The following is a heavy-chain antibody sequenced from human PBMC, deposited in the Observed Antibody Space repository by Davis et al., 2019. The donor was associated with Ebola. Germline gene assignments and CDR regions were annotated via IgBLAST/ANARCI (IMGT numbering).Heavy chain of an antibody. CDR1: GFTFDDYG. J-gene: IGHJ4*02. CDR2: TNWNGGST. Sequence: PGGSLRLSCAASGFTFDDYGMSWVRQAPGKGLEWVSGTNWNGGSTGYADSVKGRFTISRDNAKNTLYLQMNSLRAEDTAVYYCASGLDNYYFDYWGQGTLVTVSS. V-gene: IGHV3-20*04. D-gene: IGHD1-1*01. CDR3: ASGLDNYYFDY.